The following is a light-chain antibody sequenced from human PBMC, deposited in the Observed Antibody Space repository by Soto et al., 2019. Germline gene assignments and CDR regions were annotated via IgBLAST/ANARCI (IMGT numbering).Light chain of an antibody. CDR3: QQYHNWPPLT. CDR1: QSVSNY. CDR2: GAS. Sequence: EIVMTQSPATLSVSPGERATLSCRASQSVSNYLAWYQQKPGQAPRLLIHGASTRATGIPARFSGGGSETDFTLTISSLQSEDFAVYYCQQYHNWPPLTFGGGTKVEIK. V-gene: IGKV3-15*01. J-gene: IGKJ4*01.